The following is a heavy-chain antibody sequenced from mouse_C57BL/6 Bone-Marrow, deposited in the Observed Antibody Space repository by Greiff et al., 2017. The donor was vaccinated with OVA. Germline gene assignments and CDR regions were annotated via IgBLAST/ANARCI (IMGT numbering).Heavy chain of an antibody. J-gene: IGHJ3*01. CDR3: AREGWDPVAY. CDR2: ISDGGSYT. V-gene: IGHV5-4*01. CDR1: GFTFSSYA. D-gene: IGHD4-1*01. Sequence: EVKLVESGGGLVKPGGSLKLSCAASGFTFSSYAMSWVRQTPEKRLEWVATISDGGSYTYSPDNVKGRFTISRDNAKNNLYLQMSHLKSEDTAMDECAREGWDPVAYWGQGTLVTVSA.